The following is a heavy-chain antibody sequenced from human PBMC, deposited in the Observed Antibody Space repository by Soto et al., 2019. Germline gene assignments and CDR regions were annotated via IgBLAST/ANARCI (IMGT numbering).Heavy chain of an antibody. CDR3: VRDGTKTLRDGFDP. CDR1: GASISGFY. Sequence: PSETLSLTCTVSGASISGFYWSWIRKSAGKGLEWIGRIYATGTTDYNPSLKSRVMMSVDTSKKQFSLKLRSVTAADTAVYYCVRDGTKTLRDGFDPGGQGISVTAPQ. J-gene: IGHJ5*02. D-gene: IGHD1-1*01. V-gene: IGHV4-4*07. CDR2: IYATGTT.